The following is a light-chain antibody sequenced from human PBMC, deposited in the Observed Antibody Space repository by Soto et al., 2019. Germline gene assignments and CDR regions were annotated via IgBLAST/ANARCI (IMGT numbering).Light chain of an antibody. CDR1: QSVNSAY. J-gene: IGKJ1*01. CDR3: QLYGSSHTWA. V-gene: IGKV3-20*01. CDR2: GAS. Sequence: EIVLTQSPGTLSLSPGERATLSCRASQSVNSAYVAWYQQNPGQAPRVLIYGASTRATGIPHRFSGSGSGTDFSLTISRLEPEDSAMYYCQLYGSSHTWAFGQGTKVEIK.